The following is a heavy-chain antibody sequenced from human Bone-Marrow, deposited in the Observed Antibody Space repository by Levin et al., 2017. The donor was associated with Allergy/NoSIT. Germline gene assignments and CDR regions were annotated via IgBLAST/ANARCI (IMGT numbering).Heavy chain of an antibody. J-gene: IGHJ4*02. Sequence: GGSLRLSCAASGFSFNDHSMNLVRQAPGKGLEWVGRTRNKANIYTTEYAASVKGRFTISRDDSRSSLFLQMNSLQTEDTAVYYCAREGDSSAYYIDFDYWGQGTLVTVSS. CDR3: AREGDSSAYYIDFDY. CDR2: TRNKANIYTT. D-gene: IGHD6-19*01. V-gene: IGHV3-72*01. CDR1: GFSFNDHS.